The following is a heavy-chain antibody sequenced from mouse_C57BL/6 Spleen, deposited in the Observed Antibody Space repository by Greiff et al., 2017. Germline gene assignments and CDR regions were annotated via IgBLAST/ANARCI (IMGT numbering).Heavy chain of an antibody. D-gene: IGHD1-1*01. Sequence: VQLQQPGAELVKPGASVKLSCKASGYTFTSYWMQWVKQRPGQGLEWIGEIDPSDSYTNYNHKFKGKATLTVDTSSSTAYMQLSSLTSEDSAVYYGARNYGSNFDYWGQGTTLTVSS. CDR1: GYTFTSYW. V-gene: IGHV1-50*01. CDR3: ARNYGSNFDY. CDR2: IDPSDSYT. J-gene: IGHJ2*01.